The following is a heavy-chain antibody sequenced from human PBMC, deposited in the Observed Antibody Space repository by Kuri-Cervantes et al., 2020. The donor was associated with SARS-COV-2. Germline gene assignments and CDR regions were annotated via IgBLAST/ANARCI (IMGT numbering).Heavy chain of an antibody. CDR3: ARDLAGAATTGHYFDY. V-gene: IGHV1-69*13. Sequence: SVKVSCKASGGTFSTYGFTWVRQAPGQGLEWMGGIIPFFGTPNYAPKFEGRVTITADESTSTAYMELSSLRFEDTAVYYCARDLAGAATTGHYFDYWGQGTLVTVSS. CDR1: GGTFSTYG. J-gene: IGHJ4*02. D-gene: IGHD6-19*01. CDR2: IIPFFGTP.